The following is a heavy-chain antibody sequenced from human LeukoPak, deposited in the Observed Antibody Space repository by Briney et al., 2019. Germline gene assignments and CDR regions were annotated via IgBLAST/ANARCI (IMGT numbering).Heavy chain of an antibody. Sequence: SETLSLTCTVSGGSITTYYWSWIRQPPGKGLEWVGYIFYSGSTNYNLSLKSRVTISVDTSKNQFSLKLSSVTAADTAVYYCARGGGEGAGYYGSGSLFDYWGQGTLVTVSS. D-gene: IGHD3-10*01. CDR1: GGSITTYY. CDR2: IFYSGST. V-gene: IGHV4-59*13. J-gene: IGHJ4*02. CDR3: ARGGGEGAGYYGSGSLFDY.